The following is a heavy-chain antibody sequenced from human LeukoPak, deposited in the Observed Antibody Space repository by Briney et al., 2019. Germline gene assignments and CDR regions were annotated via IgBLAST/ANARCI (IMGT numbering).Heavy chain of an antibody. CDR1: GFTFDDYA. CDR2: ISWNSGSI. J-gene: IGHJ6*02. D-gene: IGHD3-22*01. CDR3: ARDDYDSSGYSRRYYYYGMDV. V-gene: IGHV3-9*01. Sequence: GGSLRLSCAASGFTFDDYAMHWVRQAPGKGLEWVSGISWNSGSIGYADSVKGRFTISRDNAKNSLYLQMNSLRDEDTAVYYCARDDYDSSGYSRRYYYYGMDVWGQGTTVTVSS.